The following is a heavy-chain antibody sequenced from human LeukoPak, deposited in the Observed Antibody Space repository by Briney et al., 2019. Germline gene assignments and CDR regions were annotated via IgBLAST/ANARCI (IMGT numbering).Heavy chain of an antibody. CDR2: IYPGDSDT. J-gene: IGHJ6*03. V-gene: IGHV5-51*01. D-gene: IGHD3-10*01. CDR1: GYSFTSYW. CDR3: ARHEVLWPHYYYMDV. Sequence: GESLKISCKGSGYSFTSYWIGWVRHMPGKGLEWMGIIYPGDSDTRYSPSFQGQVTISADKSISTAYLQWSSLKASDTAMYYCARHEVLWPHYYYMDVWGKGTTVTVSS.